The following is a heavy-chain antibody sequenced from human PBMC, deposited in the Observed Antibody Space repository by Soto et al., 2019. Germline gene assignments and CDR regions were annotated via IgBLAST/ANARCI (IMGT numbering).Heavy chain of an antibody. J-gene: IGHJ4*02. CDR1: GFTFSSYG. Sequence: GGSLRLSCAASGFTFSSYGMHWVRQAPGKGLEWVAVIWYDGSSKYYADSVKGRFTISRDNSKNTLYLQMNSLRAEDTAVYYCARDRGSGTYGIDYWGQGTLVTVSS. CDR2: IWYDGSSK. CDR3: ARDRGSGTYGIDY. V-gene: IGHV3-33*01. D-gene: IGHD3-10*01.